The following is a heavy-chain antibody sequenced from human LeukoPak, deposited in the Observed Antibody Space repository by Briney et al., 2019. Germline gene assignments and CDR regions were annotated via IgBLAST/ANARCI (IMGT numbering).Heavy chain of an antibody. CDR3: ATRSGADYGALTEPYWYFDL. J-gene: IGHJ2*01. CDR1: GFTFSSYA. CDR2: ISGSGGST. D-gene: IGHD4-17*01. Sequence: QAGGSLRLSCAASGFTFSSYAMSWVRQAPGKGLEWVSAISGSGGSTYYADSVKGRFTISRDNSKNTLYLQMNSLRAEDTVVYYCATRSGADYGALTEPYWYFDLWGRGTLVTVSS. V-gene: IGHV3-23*01.